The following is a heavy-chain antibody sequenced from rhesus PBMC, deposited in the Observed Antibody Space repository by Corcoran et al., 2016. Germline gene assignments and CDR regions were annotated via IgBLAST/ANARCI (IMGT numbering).Heavy chain of an antibody. V-gene: IGHV4-160*01. Sequence: QVQLQESGPGLVKPSETPSLTCAAPGGSISSNYWSWIRQPPGKGLEWIGYSYGSDGSTYYNPSVMSRVTISTGTSKNQFSLKLRSVTAGEAAVYYCAREKLSHWYFDLWGPGTPITISS. CDR2: SYGSDGST. CDR3: AREKLSHWYFDL. D-gene: IGHD1-1*01. J-gene: IGHJ2*01. CDR1: GGSISSNY.